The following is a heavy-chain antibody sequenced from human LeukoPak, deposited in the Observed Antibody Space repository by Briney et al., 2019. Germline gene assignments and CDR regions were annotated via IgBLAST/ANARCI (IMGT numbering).Heavy chain of an antibody. J-gene: IGHJ6*03. Sequence: GESLKISCKGSGYSFTSYWIGWVRQMPGKGLEWMGIIYPGDSDTRYSPSFQGQVTISADKSISTAYLQWSSLQASDTAMYYCGGQVVVASYSDPRLYFMDVWGKGTTVTVSS. CDR3: GGQVVVASYSDPRLYFMDV. CDR1: GYSFTSYW. CDR2: IYPGDSDT. V-gene: IGHV5-51*01. D-gene: IGHD2-15*01.